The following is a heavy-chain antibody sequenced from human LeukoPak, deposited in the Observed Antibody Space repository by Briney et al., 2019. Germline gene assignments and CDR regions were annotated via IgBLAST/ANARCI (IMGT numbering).Heavy chain of an antibody. CDR1: GFTFSSYG. D-gene: IGHD5-12*01. V-gene: IGHV3-33*01. Sequence: GGSLRLSCAASGFTFSSYGMHWVRQAPGKGLEWVAVIWYDGSNKYYADSVKGRFTISRDNAKNSLYLQMNSLRAEDTAVYYCAREGQYSGYGNWGQGTLVTVSS. CDR3: AREGQYSGYGN. CDR2: IWYDGSNK. J-gene: IGHJ4*02.